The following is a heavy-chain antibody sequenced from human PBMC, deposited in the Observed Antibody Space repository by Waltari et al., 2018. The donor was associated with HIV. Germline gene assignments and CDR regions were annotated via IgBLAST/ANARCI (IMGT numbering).Heavy chain of an antibody. CDR2: IKQDGSEK. J-gene: IGHJ6*02. D-gene: IGHD3-3*01. V-gene: IGHV3-7*01. CDR3: ARADYDFWSGSVYYYYGMDV. Sequence: EVQLVVHRGGFVQPGGSLRLRCAASGFTVSSDWHSCVRPGPGKGLEWVANIKQDGSEKYYVDSVKGRLTLSRDNAKNSLYLQMNSLRAEDTAVYYCARADYDFWSGSVYYYYGMDVWGQGTTVTVSS. CDR1: GFTVSSDW.